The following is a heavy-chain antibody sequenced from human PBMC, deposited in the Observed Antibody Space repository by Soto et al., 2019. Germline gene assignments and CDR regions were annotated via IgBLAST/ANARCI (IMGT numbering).Heavy chain of an antibody. CDR3: ATTGSSNYSPLDY. D-gene: IGHD2-2*01. V-gene: IGHV3-11*06. CDR2: ITSSGLYT. CDR1: GFTFSDYY. Sequence: PGGSLRLSCAASGFTFSDYYMSWIRQAPGKGLEWVSYITSSGLYTNYADSVKGRFTISRDNAKNSLYLQMNSLRAEDTAVYYCATTGSSNYSPLDYWGQGTLVTVSS. J-gene: IGHJ4*02.